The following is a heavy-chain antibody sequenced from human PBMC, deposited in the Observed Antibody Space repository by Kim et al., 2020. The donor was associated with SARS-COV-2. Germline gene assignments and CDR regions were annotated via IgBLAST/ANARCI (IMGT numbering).Heavy chain of an antibody. Sequence: SETLSLTCTVSGGSISSSSYYWGWIRQPPGKGLEWIGSIYYSGSTYYNPSLKSRVTISVDTSKNQFSLKLSSVTAADTAVYYCARQGLGQWLVAHWGQGTLVTVSS. J-gene: IGHJ4*02. CDR3: ARQGLGQWLVAH. D-gene: IGHD6-19*01. CDR1: GGSISSSSYY. V-gene: IGHV4-39*01. CDR2: IYYSGST.